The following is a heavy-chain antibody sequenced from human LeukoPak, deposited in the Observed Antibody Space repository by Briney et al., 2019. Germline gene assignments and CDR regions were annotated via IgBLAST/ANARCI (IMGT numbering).Heavy chain of an antibody. V-gene: IGHV3-21*04. D-gene: IGHD2-2*01. CDR1: GFTFSIYT. CDR2: ITSSSSSI. Sequence: SGGSLRLSCVASGFTFSIYTMSWVRQAPGKGLEWVSSITSSSSSIYSADSVKGRLTISRDNAKNSLYLQMNSLRAEDTAVYYCAREMRRGAPSSPLYYYHGLDVWGQGTTVTVSS. J-gene: IGHJ6*02. CDR3: AREMRRGAPSSPLYYYHGLDV.